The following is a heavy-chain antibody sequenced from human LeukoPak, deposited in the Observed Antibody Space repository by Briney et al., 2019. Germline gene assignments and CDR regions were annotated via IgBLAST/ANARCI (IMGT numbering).Heavy chain of an antibody. V-gene: IGHV4-38-2*02. CDR2: IYHSGST. Sequence: PSETLSLTCAVSGYSISSGYYWGWIRQPPGKGLEWIGSIYHSGSTYYNPSLKSRVTISVDTSKNQFSLKLSSVTAADTAVYYCARDGCTNGVCYLFDYWGQGTLVTVSS. D-gene: IGHD2-8*01. CDR1: GYSISSGYY. J-gene: IGHJ4*02. CDR3: ARDGCTNGVCYLFDY.